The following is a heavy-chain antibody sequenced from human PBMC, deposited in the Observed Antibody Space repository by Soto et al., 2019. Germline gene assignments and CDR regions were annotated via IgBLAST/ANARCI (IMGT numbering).Heavy chain of an antibody. D-gene: IGHD5-12*01. V-gene: IGHV4-39*01. CDR1: GGSISSSSYY. J-gene: IGHJ4*02. Sequence: QLQLQESGPGLVKPSETLSLTCTVSGGSISSSSYYWGWIRQPPGKGLEWLGSIYYSGSTYYNPSLKSRVTRSVDTSKNQFSLKLSSVTAADTAVYYCARHGAPRWLQCYFDYWGQGTLVTVSS. CDR3: ARHGAPRWLQCYFDY. CDR2: IYYSGST.